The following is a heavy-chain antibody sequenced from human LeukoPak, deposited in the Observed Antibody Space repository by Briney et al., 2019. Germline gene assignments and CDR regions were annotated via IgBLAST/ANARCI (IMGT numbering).Heavy chain of an antibody. J-gene: IGHJ4*02. CDR3: ARGLSTLSSWYDY. CDR1: GGSMNSGSYY. CDR2: IYYSGST. V-gene: IGHV4-61*01. Sequence: PSETLSLTCTVSGGSMNSGSYYWSWIRQPPGKGLEWIGYIYYSGSTNYNPSLKSRVTISVDTSKNQFSLKLSSVTAADTAVYYCARGLSTLSSWYDYWGQGTLVTVSS. D-gene: IGHD6-13*01.